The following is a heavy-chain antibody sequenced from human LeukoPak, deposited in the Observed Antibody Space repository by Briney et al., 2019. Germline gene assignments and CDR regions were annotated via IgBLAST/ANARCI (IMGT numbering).Heavy chain of an antibody. CDR3: VRGPHIAATSY. Sequence: PGGSLRLSCAASGFTSSSYWMSWVRQAPGKGLEWVANIKQDGSEKQYVDSVKGRFAISRDNAKKSLYLQINTLRAEDTAVYYCVRGPHIAATSYWGQGTLVTVSS. V-gene: IGHV3-7*03. CDR1: GFTSSSYW. J-gene: IGHJ4*02. D-gene: IGHD6-25*01. CDR2: IKQDGSEK.